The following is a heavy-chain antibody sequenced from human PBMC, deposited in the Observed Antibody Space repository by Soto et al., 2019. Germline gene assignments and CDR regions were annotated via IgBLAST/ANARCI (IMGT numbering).Heavy chain of an antibody. CDR2: INHSGGT. CDR3: ARDMDCSSTSDRPADY. V-gene: IGHV4-34*01. D-gene: IGHD2-2*01. CDR1: GGSFSGYY. J-gene: IGHJ4*02. Sequence: QVQLQQWGAGLLKPSETLSLTCAVYGGSFSGYYWCWIRQPPGKGLEWIGEINHSGGTNYNPSLTARVTTSVDTSKNQFSLMLSSVAAADTAVYYCARDMDCSSTSDRPADYWGQGPLVTVSS.